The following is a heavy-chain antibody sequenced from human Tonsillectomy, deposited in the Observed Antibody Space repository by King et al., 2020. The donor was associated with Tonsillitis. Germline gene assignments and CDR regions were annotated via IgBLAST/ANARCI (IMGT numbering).Heavy chain of an antibody. V-gene: IGHV3-20*04. CDR3: ARDPYNSSPFDD. J-gene: IGHJ4*02. CDR1: GFTFGYYG. Sequence: DVQLVESGGGVIRPGGSLRLSCAASGFTFGYYGMSWVRQAPGKGLEWVSGISWNGDSTGYSDSVKGRFIISRDDAKSSLYLHMNSLRVEDTALYYCARDPYNSSPFDDWGQGTLVTVSS. D-gene: IGHD6-13*01. CDR2: ISWNGDST.